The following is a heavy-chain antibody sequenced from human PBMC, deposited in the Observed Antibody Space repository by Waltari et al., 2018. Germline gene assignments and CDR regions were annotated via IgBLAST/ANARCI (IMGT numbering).Heavy chain of an antibody. CDR1: GGSISSSSYY. J-gene: IGHJ4*02. CDR3: ARGSPLIAAAEVYYFDY. V-gene: IGHV4-39*01. D-gene: IGHD6-13*01. Sequence: QLQLQESGPGLVKPSETLSLTCTVSGGSISSSSYYWGWIRQPPGKGLEWIGSIYYSGSTYYNPSLKSRVTISVDTSKNQFSLKLSSVTAADTAVYYCARGSPLIAAAEVYYFDYWGQGTLVTVSS. CDR2: IYYSGST.